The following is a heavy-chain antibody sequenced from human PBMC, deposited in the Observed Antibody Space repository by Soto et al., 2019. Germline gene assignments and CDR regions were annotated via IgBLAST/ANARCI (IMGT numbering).Heavy chain of an antibody. CDR2: VHHSWGS. D-gene: IGHD3-10*01. Sequence: SETMSLTCAVSGGSLSSGGYSWRWFRQSPGKRMEWIGYVHHSWGSSYNPSLQSRVAISLDTSKSQFSLKVTSVTATDTAVYYRARQGFGPLHGLVDVWGQGTTVTVSS. V-gene: IGHV4-61*08. CDR1: GGSLSSGGYS. J-gene: IGHJ6*02. CDR3: ARQGFGPLHGLVDV.